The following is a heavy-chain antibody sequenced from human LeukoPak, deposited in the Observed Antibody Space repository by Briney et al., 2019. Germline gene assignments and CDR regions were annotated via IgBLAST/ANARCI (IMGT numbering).Heavy chain of an antibody. Sequence: GGSLRLSCAASRFTFSSYSMNWVRQAPGKGLEWVSSISSGSSYIYYADSVKGRFTISRDNAKNSLYLQMNSLRAEDTAVYYCARDPRYDSSGYDIDYRGQGTLVTVSS. CDR3: ARDPRYDSSGYDIDY. D-gene: IGHD3-22*01. V-gene: IGHV3-21*01. CDR2: ISSGSSYI. J-gene: IGHJ4*02. CDR1: RFTFSSYS.